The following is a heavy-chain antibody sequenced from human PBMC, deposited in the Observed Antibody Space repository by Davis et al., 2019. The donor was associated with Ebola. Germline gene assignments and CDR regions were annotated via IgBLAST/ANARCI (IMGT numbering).Heavy chain of an antibody. J-gene: IGHJ5*01. Sequence: MPSETLSLTCSVSGGSISSYYWTWIRQPPGKGLEYIGYIHYSGSSDYNASLESRVTISVDSSKSQFSLKLHSVTAADTAVYYCARTTKTNIEDSGLGFNSFDSWGQGTLVSVSS. CDR3: ARTTKTNIEDSGLGFNSFDS. CDR1: GGSISSYY. D-gene: IGHD4-17*01. V-gene: IGHV4-59*12. CDR2: IHYSGSS.